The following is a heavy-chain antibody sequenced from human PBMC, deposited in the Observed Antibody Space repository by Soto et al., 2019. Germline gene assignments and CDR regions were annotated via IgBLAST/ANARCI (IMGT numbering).Heavy chain of an antibody. D-gene: IGHD2-15*01. J-gene: IGHJ2*01. CDR3: ATFPNTPDWSLEL. CDR2: VDPRDSYA. CDR1: GYTFTTRF. Sequence: GESLKISCQASGYTFTTRFIMWVRQMPGKGLEGLGSVDPRDSYADYSPSFQGHVTMSTEKSKATAYLHWGSLKASDTATYYCATFPNTPDWSLELWGPGTVVTVSS. V-gene: IGHV5-10-1*01.